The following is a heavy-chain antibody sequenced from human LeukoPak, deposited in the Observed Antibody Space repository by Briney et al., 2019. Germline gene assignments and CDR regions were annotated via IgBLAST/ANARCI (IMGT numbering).Heavy chain of an antibody. CDR2: INPNSGGT. Sequence: WASVKVSCKASGYTFTSYYMHWVRQAPGQGLEWMGWINPNSGGTNYAQKFQGRVTMTRDTSISTAYMELSRLRSDDTAVYYCARDLGCSSTSCHTDYWGQGTLVTVSS. V-gene: IGHV1-2*02. D-gene: IGHD2-2*01. CDR3: ARDLGCSSTSCHTDY. CDR1: GYTFTSYY. J-gene: IGHJ4*02.